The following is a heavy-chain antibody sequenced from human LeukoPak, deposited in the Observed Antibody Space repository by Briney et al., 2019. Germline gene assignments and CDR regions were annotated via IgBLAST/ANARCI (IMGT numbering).Heavy chain of an antibody. V-gene: IGHV4-38-2*02. CDR2: IYYSGST. CDR3: ARHGTGTTITIDY. D-gene: IGHD1-1*01. Sequence: SETLSLTCTVSGSPINSGYYWGWIRQPPGKGLEWIGRIYYSGSTYYNPSLKSRVTISVDTSKNQFSLKLSSVTAADTAVYYCARHGTGTTITIDYWGQGTLVTVSS. CDR1: GSPINSGYY. J-gene: IGHJ4*02.